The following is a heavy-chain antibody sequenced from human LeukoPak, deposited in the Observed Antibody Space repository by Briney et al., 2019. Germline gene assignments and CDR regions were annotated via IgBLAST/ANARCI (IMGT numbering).Heavy chain of an antibody. Sequence: GRSLRLSCAASGFTFSSYSMHWVRQAPGKGLEWVAVISYDGSNKYYADSVKGRFTISRDNSKNTLYLQMNSLRAEDTAVYYCAKVSTEFDWLESHDYWGQGTLVTVSS. D-gene: IGHD3-9*01. CDR1: GFTFSSYS. V-gene: IGHV3-30*18. CDR2: ISYDGSNK. CDR3: AKVSTEFDWLESHDY. J-gene: IGHJ4*02.